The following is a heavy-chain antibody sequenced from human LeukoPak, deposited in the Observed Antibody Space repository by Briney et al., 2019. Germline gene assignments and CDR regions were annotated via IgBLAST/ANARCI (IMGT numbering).Heavy chain of an antibody. Sequence: GESLKISCKASGYRVTNYWIGWVRQVPGKGLEWMGIIHPGDSGTKYSPSFQDQVTMSFDESTTTAYLQWSSLRASDSAIYYCARGGTYRYGSSDYWSQGTLVTVSS. CDR2: IHPGDSGT. CDR1: GYRVTNYW. CDR3: ARGGTYRYGSSDY. D-gene: IGHD5-18*01. V-gene: IGHV5-51*01. J-gene: IGHJ4*02.